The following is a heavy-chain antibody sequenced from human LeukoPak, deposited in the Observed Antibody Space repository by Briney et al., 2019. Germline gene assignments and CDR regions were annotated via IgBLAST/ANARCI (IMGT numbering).Heavy chain of an antibody. V-gene: IGHV4-30-2*01. CDR3: ARVRCSSTSCYSAAAAGA. CDR2: IYHSGST. CDR1: GGSISSGGYS. J-gene: IGHJ5*02. Sequence: PSETLSLTCAVSGGSISSGGYSWSWIRQPPGKGLEWIGYIYHSGSTYYNPSLKSRVTISVDRSKNQFSLKLSSVTAADTAVYYCARVRCSSTSCYSAAAAGAWGQGTLVTVSS. D-gene: IGHD2-2*01.